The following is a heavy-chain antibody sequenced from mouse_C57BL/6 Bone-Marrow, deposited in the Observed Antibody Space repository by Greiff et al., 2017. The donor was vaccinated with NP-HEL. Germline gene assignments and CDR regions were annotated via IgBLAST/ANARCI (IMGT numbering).Heavy chain of an antibody. Sequence: QVQLQQPGAELVKPGASVKLSCKASGYTFTSYWMHWVKQRPGPGLEWIGMIRPNSGSTNYNEKFKSKATLTVDKSSSTAYMQLSSLPSEDSAVYYCARTALGAMDYWGQGTSVTVSS. CDR2: IRPNSGST. V-gene: IGHV1-64*01. CDR3: ARTALGAMDY. D-gene: IGHD3-3*01. CDR1: GYTFTSYW. J-gene: IGHJ4*01.